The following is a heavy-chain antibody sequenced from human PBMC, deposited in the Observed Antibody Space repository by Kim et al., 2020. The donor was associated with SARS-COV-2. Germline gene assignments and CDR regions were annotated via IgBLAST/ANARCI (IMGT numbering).Heavy chain of an antibody. J-gene: IGHJ4*02. Sequence: SETLSLTCTVSGGSVSSPSYYWGWIRQPPGKGLDWTGSMYYSGNRFYNSSLKSRVTMSVDTSKNQFSLRLKSVTVADTAVYYCVRSFLYNILTGFYNFDSWGQGTPVTVAS. CDR3: VRSFLYNILTGFYNFDS. D-gene: IGHD3-9*01. CDR2: MYYSGNR. V-gene: IGHV4-39*01. CDR1: GGSVSSPSYY.